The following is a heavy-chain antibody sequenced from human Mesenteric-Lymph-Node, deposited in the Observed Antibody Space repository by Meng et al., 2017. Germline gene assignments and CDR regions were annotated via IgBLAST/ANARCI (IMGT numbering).Heavy chain of an antibody. Sequence: VQLVQSWGEVKKPGASVKVSCKTSGNTFTSNAITWVRQAPGQGLEWMGWISAYNGFTKYAQMFQGRVTMMIDTPTTTAYMELRSLRSDDTAVYYCIRGADWFDPWGQGTLVTVSS. J-gene: IGHJ5*02. CDR1: GNTFTSNA. CDR2: ISAYNGFT. V-gene: IGHV1-18*01. CDR3: IRGADWFDP.